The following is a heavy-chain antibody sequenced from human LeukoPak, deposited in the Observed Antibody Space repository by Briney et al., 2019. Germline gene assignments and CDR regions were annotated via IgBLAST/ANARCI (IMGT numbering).Heavy chain of an antibody. D-gene: IGHD3-22*01. CDR3: ARDRGDYYDSSGYLEYYFDY. CDR1: GGSISSSSYY. CDR2: IYYSVST. V-gene: IGHV4-39*07. J-gene: IGHJ4*02. Sequence: PSETLSLTCTVSGGSISSSSYYWGWIRQPPGKGLEWIGSIYYSVSTYYNPSLKSRVTISVDTSKNQFSLKLSSVTAADTAVYYCARDRGDYYDSSGYLEYYFDYWGQGTLVTVSS.